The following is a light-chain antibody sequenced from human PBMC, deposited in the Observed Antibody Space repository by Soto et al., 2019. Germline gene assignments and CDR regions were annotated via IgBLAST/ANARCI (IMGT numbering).Light chain of an antibody. V-gene: IGKV1-27*01. CDR1: QSISNY. CDR3: QKYNTAPLT. J-gene: IGKJ4*01. CDR2: DAS. Sequence: DIQMTQSPSSLSASVGDRVTITCRASQSISNYLAWYQQIPGKAPKVLIYDASTLQSGVPSRFSGRGSGTDFTTIISSLQPEDVATSYCQKYNTAPLTFGGGAKVDIK.